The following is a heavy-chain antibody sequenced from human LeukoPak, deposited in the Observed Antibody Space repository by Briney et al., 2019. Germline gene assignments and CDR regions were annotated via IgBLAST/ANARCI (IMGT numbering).Heavy chain of an antibody. V-gene: IGHV1-3*01. Sequence: GASVKVSCKASGYTFTSYNIHWVRQAPGQRLEWMGWINAGNGNTKYSQKFQGRVTTTRDTSASTAYMELSSLRSEDTAAYYCASRFLEWSRGAFDYWGQGTLVTVSS. D-gene: IGHD3-3*01. CDR1: GYTFTSYN. CDR2: INAGNGNT. J-gene: IGHJ4*02. CDR3: ASRFLEWSRGAFDY.